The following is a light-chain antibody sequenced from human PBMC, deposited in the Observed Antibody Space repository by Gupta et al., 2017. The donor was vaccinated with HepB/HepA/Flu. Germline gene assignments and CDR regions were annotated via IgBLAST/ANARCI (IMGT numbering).Light chain of an antibody. Sequence: QSALTQPPSASGSPGQSVTISCTGTSSDVGSYNYVSWYQQHPGKAPKLMIYEVKMRPSGVPDRFSGSKSGNTASLTVSGLQADDEADYYCSSYAGGKYVFGTGTKVTVL. CDR2: EVK. CDR1: SSDVGSYNY. J-gene: IGLJ1*01. V-gene: IGLV2-8*01. CDR3: SSYAGGKYV.